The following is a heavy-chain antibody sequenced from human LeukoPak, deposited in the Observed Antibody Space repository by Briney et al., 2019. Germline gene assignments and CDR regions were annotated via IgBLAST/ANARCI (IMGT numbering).Heavy chain of an antibody. CDR1: GFTFSTYA. J-gene: IGHJ4*02. D-gene: IGHD2-2*01. V-gene: IGHV3-23*01. CDR3: ARGLFVVVPAAIVSDFDY. CDR2: LSGNGNTI. Sequence: PGGSLRLSCAASGFTFSTYAMSWVRQAPGKGLECVSALSGNGNTIYYADSVKGRFTISRDNSKNTLYLRMNSLRAEDTAVYYCARGLFVVVPAAIVSDFDYWGQGALVTVSS.